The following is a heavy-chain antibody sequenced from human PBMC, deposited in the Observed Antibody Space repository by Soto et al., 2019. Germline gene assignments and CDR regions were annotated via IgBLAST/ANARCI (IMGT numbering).Heavy chain of an antibody. D-gene: IGHD6-19*01. CDR2: VDYSGNS. CDR3: ARNWFSVAGRFHFDY. V-gene: IGHV4-59*01. Sequence: SETLSLTCSVSGGSIKTYYCSWSRQPPGKGLEWIGYVDYSGNSDSSPSLKSRVTISIDTSKKQVSLKLNSVTAADTAVYYCARNWFSVAGRFHFDYWGQGIPVTVSS. CDR1: GGSIKTYY. J-gene: IGHJ4*02.